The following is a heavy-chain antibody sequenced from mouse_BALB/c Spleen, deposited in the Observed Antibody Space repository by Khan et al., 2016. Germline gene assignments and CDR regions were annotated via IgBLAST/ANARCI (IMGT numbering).Heavy chain of an antibody. Sequence: QIQLVQSGPELKKPGETVKISCKASGYTFTNSGMNWVKQGPGKGLKWVGWINTYTGEPTYADDFKGRFAFSLETSASTAYLQINNLQNEDMTTYFGARGAMVTTGWYFDVWGAGTTVTVSS. V-gene: IGHV9-1*02. CDR2: INTYTGEP. CDR1: GYTFTNSG. CDR3: ARGAMVTTGWYFDV. D-gene: IGHD2-2*01. J-gene: IGHJ1*01.